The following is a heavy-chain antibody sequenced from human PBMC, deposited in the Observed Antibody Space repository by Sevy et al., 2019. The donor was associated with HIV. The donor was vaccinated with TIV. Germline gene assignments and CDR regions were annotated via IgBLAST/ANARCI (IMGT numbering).Heavy chain of an antibody. V-gene: IGHV1-69*01. CDR3: ARERGYSSGRYFDY. CDR2: IIPIFGTA. J-gene: IGHJ4*02. CDR1: GGTFSSYA. D-gene: IGHD6-19*01. Sequence: ASVKVSCKASGGTFSSYAISWVRQAPGQGLEWMGGIIPIFGTANYAQKFQGRVTITADESTSTAYMELSSLRSEDTAVYYCARERGYSSGRYFDYWGQGTLVTVSS.